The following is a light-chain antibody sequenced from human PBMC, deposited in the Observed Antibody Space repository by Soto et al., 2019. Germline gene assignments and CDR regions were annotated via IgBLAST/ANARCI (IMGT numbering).Light chain of an antibody. CDR2: KAS. J-gene: IGKJ1*01. CDR1: QSISSW. Sequence: DIQITQSPSTLSASVGGRVAITCRASQSISSWLAWYQQKPGKAPKLLLYKASSLESGVPSRFSGSGSGTEFTLTICSLQPDDFATYYCQHYNSYSEALGQGTKVDIK. CDR3: QHYNSYSEA. V-gene: IGKV1-5*03.